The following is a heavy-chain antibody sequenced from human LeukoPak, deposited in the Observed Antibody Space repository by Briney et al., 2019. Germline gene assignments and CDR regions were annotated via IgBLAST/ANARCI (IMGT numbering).Heavy chain of an antibody. CDR3: VRVRDYSGSYPPFPNF. Sequence: PVKVSCKASGGTFSRYAISWVRQAPGQGLEWMGGIIPIFGTANYAQKFQGRVTITTDESTSTAYMELSSLRSEDTAVYYCVRVRDYSGSYPPFPNFWGQGTPVTVSS. D-gene: IGHD3-22*01. V-gene: IGHV1-69*05. CDR1: GGTFSRYA. J-gene: IGHJ4*02. CDR2: IIPIFGTA.